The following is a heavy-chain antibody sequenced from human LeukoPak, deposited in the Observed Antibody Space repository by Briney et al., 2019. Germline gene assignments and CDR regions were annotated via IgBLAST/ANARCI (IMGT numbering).Heavy chain of an antibody. CDR3: ARVWGWSGPVGY. D-gene: IGHD3-3*01. CDR1: GYTFTDYY. J-gene: IGHJ4*02. CDR2: INPNSGGT. V-gene: IGHV1-2*02. Sequence: ASVKVSCKASGYTFTDYYMHWVRQAPGQGLEWMGWINPNSGGTNYAQNFQGRVTMTRDTSISTAYMELSRLRSDDTAVYYCARVWGWSGPVGYWGQGTLVTVSS.